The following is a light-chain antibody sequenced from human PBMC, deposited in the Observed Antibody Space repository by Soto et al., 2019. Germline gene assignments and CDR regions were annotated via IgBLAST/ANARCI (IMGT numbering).Light chain of an antibody. CDR3: LQHNSYPRT. CDR2: DAS. J-gene: IGKJ1*01. V-gene: IGKV1-17*01. Sequence: DIQMNQSPSSLSASVGDRVTITCRASQSINIYLNWYQQKPGKAPKLLIYDASNLETGVPSRFSGSGSGTEFTLTISSLQPEDFATYYCLQHNSYPRTFGQGTKVDIK. CDR1: QSINIY.